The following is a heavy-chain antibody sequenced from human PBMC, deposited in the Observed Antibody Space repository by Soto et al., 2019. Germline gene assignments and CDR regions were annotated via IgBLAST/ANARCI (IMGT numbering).Heavy chain of an antibody. J-gene: IGHJ4*02. CDR3: TGASDSGSYSDY. D-gene: IGHD1-26*01. Sequence: GGSLRLSCTASGFTFGDYAVSWVRQAPGKGLEWVGFIRSKAYGGTTEYAASVKGRFTISRDDSKSIAYLQMNSLKAEDTAVYYCTGASDSGSYSDYWGQGTLVTVSS. CDR2: IRSKAYGGTT. V-gene: IGHV3-49*04. CDR1: GFTFGDYA.